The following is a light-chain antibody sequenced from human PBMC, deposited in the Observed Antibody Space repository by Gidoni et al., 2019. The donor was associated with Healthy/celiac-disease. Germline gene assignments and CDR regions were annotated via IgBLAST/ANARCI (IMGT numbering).Light chain of an antibody. CDR3: QQYGSSPWT. V-gene: IGKV3-20*01. CDR1: QRVRSSY. Sequence: EIVLTQSPGTLSLSPGERASLSCRASQRVRSSYLAWYQQKPGQAPRLLIYGASSRATGIPDRFSGSGSGTDFTLTISRLEPEDFAVYYCQQYGSSPWTFXQXTKVEIK. CDR2: GAS. J-gene: IGKJ1*01.